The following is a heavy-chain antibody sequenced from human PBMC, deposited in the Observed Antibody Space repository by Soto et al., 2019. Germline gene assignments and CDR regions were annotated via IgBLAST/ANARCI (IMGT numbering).Heavy chain of an antibody. CDR2: MYYSGNT. CDR1: GGSITNYY. D-gene: IGHD7-27*01. CDR3: VRDPLGV. J-gene: IGHJ6*02. V-gene: IGHV4-59*01. Sequence: SETLSLTCTVSGGSITNYYWSWIRQPPGKRLEYIGYMYYSGNTNYNPSLKSRVTISVDTSKNQFSLKLSSVTAADTAVYYCVRDPLGVWGQGTTVTVSS.